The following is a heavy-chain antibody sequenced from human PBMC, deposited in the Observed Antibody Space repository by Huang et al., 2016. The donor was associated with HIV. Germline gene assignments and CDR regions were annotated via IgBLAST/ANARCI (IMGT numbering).Heavy chain of an antibody. J-gene: IGHJ4*02. D-gene: IGHD6-6*01. V-gene: IGHV1-8*01. CDR2: MNPNSGNT. CDR3: VRGWYIAALPYFDY. Sequence: QVQLVQSGAEVRKPGASVKVSCEASGYSFASYDINWVRQATGQGLAWRGGMNPNSGNTGYAQKFQGRVTMTRNTSISTAYMELSSLRSEDTAKYFCVRGWYIAALPYFDYWGQGTLVTVSS. CDR1: GYSFASYD.